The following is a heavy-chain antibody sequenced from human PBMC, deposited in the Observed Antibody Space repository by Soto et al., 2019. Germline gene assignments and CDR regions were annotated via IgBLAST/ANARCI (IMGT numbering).Heavy chain of an antibody. J-gene: IGHJ6*02. CDR2: ISYDGSNK. D-gene: IGHD3-10*01. Sequence: QVQLVESGGGVVQPGRSLRLSCAASGFTFSSYAMHWVRQAPGKGLEWVAVISYDGSNKYYADSVKGRFTISRDNSKNTLYLQMNSLRAEDTAVYYCARASSGSYDYYYYYGMDVWGQGTTVTVSS. CDR1: GFTFSSYA. V-gene: IGHV3-30-3*01. CDR3: ARASSGSYDYYYYYGMDV.